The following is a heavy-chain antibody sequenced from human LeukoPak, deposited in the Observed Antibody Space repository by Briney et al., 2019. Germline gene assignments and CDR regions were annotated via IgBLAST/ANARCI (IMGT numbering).Heavy chain of an antibody. CDR1: GFTFSSYA. CDR3: ARTFPGGGGFDY. V-gene: IGHV3-30-3*01. CDR2: ISYDGSNK. D-gene: IGHD3-16*01. Sequence: GGSLRLSCAASGFTFSSYAMHWARQAPGKGLEWVAVISYDGSNKYYADSVKGRFTISGDNSKNTLYLQMNSLRAEDTAVYYCARTFPGGGGFDYWGQGTLVTVSS. J-gene: IGHJ4*02.